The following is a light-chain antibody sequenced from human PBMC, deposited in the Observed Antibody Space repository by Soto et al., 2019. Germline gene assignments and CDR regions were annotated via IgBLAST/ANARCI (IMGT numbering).Light chain of an antibody. V-gene: IGKV1-5*01. CDR3: QQSYSTPPT. CDR2: DAS. Sequence: DIQITQSPSTLSASVGDRVTITCRASQSISNWLAWYQVKPGKAPKVMIYDASTLQRGVPSRFSGTGSGTECTLTISNLQPDDFATYYCQQSYSTPPTLGQGTRLEIK. CDR1: QSISNW. J-gene: IGKJ5*01.